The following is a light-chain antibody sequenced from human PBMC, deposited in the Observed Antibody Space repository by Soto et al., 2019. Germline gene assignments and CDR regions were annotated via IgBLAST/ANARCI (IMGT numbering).Light chain of an antibody. CDR1: QSLSRF. J-gene: IGKJ1*01. CDR3: QQYNNWWT. V-gene: IGKV3-11*01. CDR2: DAS. Sequence: EIVLTQSPATLSLSPGERSTLSCRASQSLSRFLAWYQQKPGQAPRLLIYDASNRATGVPARFSGSGSGTEFTLTISSLQSEDFAVYYCQQYNNWWTFGQGTKVDIK.